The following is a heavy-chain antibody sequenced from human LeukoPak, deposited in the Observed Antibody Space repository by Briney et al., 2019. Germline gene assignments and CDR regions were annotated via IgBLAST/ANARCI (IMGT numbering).Heavy chain of an antibody. V-gene: IGHV4-61*02. CDR2: IYTSGST. CDR3: AREFGYAVTSLDY. Sequence: SETLSLTCTVSGGCISRGSYYWSWIRQPAGKGLEWIGRIYTSGSTHYNPSLKSRVTISVDTSKNQFSLKLSSVTAADTAVYYCAREFGYAVTSLDYWGQGTLVTVSS. CDR1: GGCISRGSYY. D-gene: IGHD4-17*01. J-gene: IGHJ4*02.